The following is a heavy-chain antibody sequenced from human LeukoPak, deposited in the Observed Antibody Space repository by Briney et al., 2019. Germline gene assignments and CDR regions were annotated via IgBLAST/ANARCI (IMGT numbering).Heavy chain of an antibody. Sequence: GGSLRLSCAASGLTGSSNFMTWVRQAPGKGLEWVSAIYSGGSTFYAASVRGRFNISRDNSKKTMFLQMSSLRVEDAAVYYCASSGTASRGAVDVWGQGTTVTVSS. CDR2: IYSGGST. D-gene: IGHD1-1*01. CDR3: ASSGTASRGAVDV. V-gene: IGHV3-66*01. J-gene: IGHJ6*02. CDR1: GLTGSSNF.